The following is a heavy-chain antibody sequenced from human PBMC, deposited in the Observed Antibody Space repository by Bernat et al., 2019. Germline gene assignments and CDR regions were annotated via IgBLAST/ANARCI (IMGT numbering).Heavy chain of an antibody. V-gene: IGHV2-70*15. CDR1: GFSLSTSGMC. J-gene: IGHJ4*02. D-gene: IGHD6-6*01. Sequence: QVTLRESGPALVKPTQTLTLTCTFSGFSLSTSGMCVSWIRQPPGKALEWLARIDWDDDKYYSTSLKTRLTISKDTSKNQVVLTMTSMDPVDTATYYCARIEYSSSSFIFDYWGQGTLVTVSS. CDR2: IDWDDDK. CDR3: ARIEYSSSSFIFDY.